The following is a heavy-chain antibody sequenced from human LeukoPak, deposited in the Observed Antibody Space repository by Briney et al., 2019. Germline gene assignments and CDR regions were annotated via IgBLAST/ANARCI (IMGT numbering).Heavy chain of an antibody. CDR1: GGSISSYY. Sequence: SETLSLTCTVSGGSISSYYWSWIRQPAGKGLEWIGRIYSSGSTNYNPSLKSRVTISVDTSKNQFSLKLSSVTAADTAVYYCARHAYSGSFLDYWGQGTLVTVSS. J-gene: IGHJ4*02. CDR3: ARHAYSGSFLDY. D-gene: IGHD1-26*01. V-gene: IGHV4-4*07. CDR2: IYSSGST.